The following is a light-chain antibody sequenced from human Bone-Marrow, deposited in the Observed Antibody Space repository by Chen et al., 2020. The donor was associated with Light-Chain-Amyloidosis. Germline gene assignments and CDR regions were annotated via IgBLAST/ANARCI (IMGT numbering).Light chain of an antibody. V-gene: IGKV3-20*01. Sequence: EIVLTQSPGTLSLSPGEGANLSCRASQTISSNYLPWYQLKFGQAPRLLIYGSSSRATGIPDRFTGSGAGTDFTLTINRLEPEDFAMYYCQQYGTSPLTFGGGTKVEIK. CDR2: GSS. CDR3: QQYGTSPLT. J-gene: IGKJ4*01. CDR1: QTISSNY.